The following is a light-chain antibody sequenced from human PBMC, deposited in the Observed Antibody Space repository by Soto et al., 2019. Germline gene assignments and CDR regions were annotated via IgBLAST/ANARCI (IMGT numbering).Light chain of an antibody. J-gene: IGLJ3*02. V-gene: IGLV1-40*01. CDR1: SSNIGAGYD. Sequence: QSVLTQPPSVSGAPGQGVTISCTGGSSNIGAGYDVHWYQHLPGTSPKLLIYGNDNRPSGVPDRFSGSKSGTSASLAITDLQAEDEAHYYCQSYDSSLSGSWVFGGGSKLTVL. CDR2: GND. CDR3: QSYDSSLSGSWV.